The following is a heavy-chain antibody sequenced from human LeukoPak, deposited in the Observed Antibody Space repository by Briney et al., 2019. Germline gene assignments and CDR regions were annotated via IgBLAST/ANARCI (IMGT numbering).Heavy chain of an antibody. V-gene: IGHV4-59*08. CDR3: ARYPLRGHLWAFDI. CDR1: GGSISSYY. J-gene: IGHJ3*02. CDR2: IYYSGST. Sequence: SETLSLTCTVSGGSISSYYWSWIRQPPGKGLEWIGYIYYSGSTNYNPSLKSRVTISVDTSKNQFSLKLSSVTAADTAVYYCARYPLRGHLWAFDIWGQGTMVTVSS. D-gene: IGHD4-17*01.